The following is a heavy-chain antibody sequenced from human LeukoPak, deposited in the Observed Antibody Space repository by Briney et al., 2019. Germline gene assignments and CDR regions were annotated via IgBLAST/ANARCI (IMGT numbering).Heavy chain of an antibody. CDR1: GYIFISYG. CDR3: AREPGGLSVWFDP. Sequence: ASVKVSCKASGYIFISYGISWVRQAPGQGLEWMGWISAYNGNTNYVQKLQGRVTMTTDTSTSTAYMELRSLRSDDTAVYYCAREPGGLSVWFDPWGQGTLVTVSS. CDR2: ISAYNGNT. D-gene: IGHD3-16*02. J-gene: IGHJ5*02. V-gene: IGHV1-18*01.